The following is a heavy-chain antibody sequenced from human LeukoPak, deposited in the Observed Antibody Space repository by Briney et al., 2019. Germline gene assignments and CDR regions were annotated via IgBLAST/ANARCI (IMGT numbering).Heavy chain of an antibody. Sequence: PGGSLRLSCAASGFTFSSYAMGWVRQAPGKGLEWVSAISGSGGSTYYADSVKGRFTISRDNSKNTLYLQMNSLRAEDTAVYYCAKVPYDSSGYYYFDYWGQGTLVTVSS. D-gene: IGHD3-22*01. J-gene: IGHJ4*02. CDR2: ISGSGGST. V-gene: IGHV3-23*01. CDR1: GFTFSSYA. CDR3: AKVPYDSSGYYYFDY.